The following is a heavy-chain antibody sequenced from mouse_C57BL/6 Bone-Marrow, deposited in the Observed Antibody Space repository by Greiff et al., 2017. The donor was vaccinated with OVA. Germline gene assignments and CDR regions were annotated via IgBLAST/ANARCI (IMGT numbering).Heavy chain of an antibody. CDR2: IDPENGDT. Sequence: EVKLMESGAELVRPGASVKLSCTASGFNIKDDYMHWVKQRPEQGLEWIGWIDPENGDTEYASKFQGKATITADTSSNTAYLQLSSLTSEETAVYYCNTRGYSNYAMDYWGQGTSVTVSS. D-gene: IGHD2-5*01. J-gene: IGHJ4*01. CDR3: NTRGYSNYAMDY. CDR1: GFNIKDDY. V-gene: IGHV14-4*01.